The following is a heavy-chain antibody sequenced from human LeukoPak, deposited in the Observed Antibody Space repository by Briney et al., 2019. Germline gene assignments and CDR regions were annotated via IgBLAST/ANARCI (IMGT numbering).Heavy chain of an antibody. V-gene: IGHV4-59*01. CDR2: VYYSGST. J-gene: IGHJ4*02. Sequence: SETLSLTCTVSGGSISFYYWSWLRQPPGKGLEWIGFVYYSGSTNYNPSLKSRVTMSVDMSKNQYSLKLSSVTAADTAVYYCAREVSPDFFDLWGQGTLVTVSS. CDR1: GGSISFYY. CDR3: AREVSPDFFDL.